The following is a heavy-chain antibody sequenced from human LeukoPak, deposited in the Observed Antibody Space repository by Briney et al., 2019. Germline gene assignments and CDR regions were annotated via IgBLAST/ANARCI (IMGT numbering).Heavy chain of an antibody. Sequence: GGSLRLSCEGSGFTFSNYWMGWVRQAPGKGLQWVANIKTDGSERYYVDSVKGRFTISRDNAKNSLYLQMNSLRAEDTAVYYCATYSSLNRREFQYWGQGTLLTVSS. V-gene: IGHV3-7*01. CDR2: IKTDGSER. D-gene: IGHD3-22*01. CDR3: ATYSSLNRREFQY. CDR1: GFTFSNYW. J-gene: IGHJ1*01.